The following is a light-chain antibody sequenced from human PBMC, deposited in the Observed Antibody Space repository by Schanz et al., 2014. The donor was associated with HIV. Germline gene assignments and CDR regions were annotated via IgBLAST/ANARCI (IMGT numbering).Light chain of an antibody. CDR1: QSIGNS. CDR2: AAS. V-gene: IGKV1-39*01. Sequence: DIQMTQSPSSLSASVGDRVTITCRASQSIGNSLAWYQLKPGRAPKVLIYAASSLQSGVPSRFSGSGSGTDFTLTISSLQPEDFATYYCQQSYSSPRTFGQGTKVEIK. CDR3: QQSYSSPRT. J-gene: IGKJ1*01.